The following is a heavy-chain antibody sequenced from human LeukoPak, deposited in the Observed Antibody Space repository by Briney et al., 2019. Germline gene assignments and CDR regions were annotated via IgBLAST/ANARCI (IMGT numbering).Heavy chain of an antibody. CDR3: ANVIIVAAGYEYFQH. D-gene: IGHD6-13*01. J-gene: IGHJ1*01. CDR1: GFTFSHYA. CDR2: ISGSGSDT. Sequence: GGSLRLSCAASGFTFSHYAMSWVRQAPGKGLERVSGISGSGSDTFYADSVKGRFTNSRDNSKNTLYLQMSSLRAEDTAVYYCANVIIVAAGYEYFQHWGQGTLVSVSS. V-gene: IGHV3-23*01.